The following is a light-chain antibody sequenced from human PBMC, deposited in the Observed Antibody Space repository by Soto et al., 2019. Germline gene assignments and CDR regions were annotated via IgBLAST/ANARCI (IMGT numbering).Light chain of an antibody. CDR1: QDISNY. CDR3: QHHDSLPALI. V-gene: IGKV1-33*01. CDR2: DPS. J-gene: IGKJ4*01. Sequence: DIQMTQSPSSLSASVGDRVTSTCQASQDISNYLNWYQQKPGKAPQLLIYDPSNLETGVPSRFSGGGSGTDFTFTISSLQPEEIAPDYWQHHDSLPALIFGGGTKV.